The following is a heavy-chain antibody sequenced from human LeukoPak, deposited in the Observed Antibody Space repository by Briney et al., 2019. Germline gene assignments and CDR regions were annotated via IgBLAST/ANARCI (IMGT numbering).Heavy chain of an antibody. J-gene: IGHJ4*02. CDR2: FDPEDGET. CDR1: GYTLTELS. CDR3: ATVPLSWYGTSYYFDY. D-gene: IGHD3-16*02. V-gene: IGHV1-24*01. Sequence: ASVKVSCKVSGYTLTELSMHWVRQAPGKGLEWMGVFDPEDGETIYAQKFQGRVTMTEDTSTDTAYMELSSLRSEDTAVYYCATVPLSWYGTSYYFDYWGQGTLVTVSS.